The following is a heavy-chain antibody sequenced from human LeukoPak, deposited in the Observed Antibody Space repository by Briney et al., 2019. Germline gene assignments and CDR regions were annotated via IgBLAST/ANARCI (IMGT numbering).Heavy chain of an antibody. CDR3: ARGRGFHTIFGVVKTGFDY. CDR1: GGSFSGYY. V-gene: IGHV4-34*01. Sequence: PSETLSLTCAVYGGSFSGYYWSRIRQPPGKGLEWIGEINHSGSTNYNPSLKSRVTISVDTSKNQFSLKLSSVTAADTAVYYCARGRGFHTIFGVVKTGFDYWGQGTLVTVSS. J-gene: IGHJ4*02. D-gene: IGHD3-3*01. CDR2: INHSGST.